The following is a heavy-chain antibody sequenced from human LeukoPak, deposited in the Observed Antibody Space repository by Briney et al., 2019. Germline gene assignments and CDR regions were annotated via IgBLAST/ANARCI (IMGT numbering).Heavy chain of an antibody. V-gene: IGHV3-9*01. D-gene: IGHD5-18*01. J-gene: IGHJ4*02. Sequence: SLRLSCAASGFTFNYSAMHWVRQAPGKGLEWVSVISWNSATIEYADSVKGRFTISRDNAKNSLYLQMNSLRAEDTALYYCAKDMRGTAMTTSSLDYWGQGTLVTVSS. CDR3: AKDMRGTAMTTSSLDY. CDR2: ISWNSATI. CDR1: GFTFNYSA.